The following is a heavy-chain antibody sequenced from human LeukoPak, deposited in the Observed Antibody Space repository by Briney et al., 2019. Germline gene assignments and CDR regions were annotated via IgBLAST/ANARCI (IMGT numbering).Heavy chain of an antibody. CDR2: ISSSSSYI. CDR1: GFTFSSYS. J-gene: IGHJ4*02. Sequence: PGGSLRLSCAASGFTFSSYSMNWVRQAPGKGLEWVSSISSSSSYIYYADSVKGRFTISRDNSKSTLYLQMNSLRAEDTAVYYCAGDYGCSSPFYYWGQGTLVTVSS. D-gene: IGHD4-23*01. V-gene: IGHV3-21*01. CDR3: AGDYGCSSPFYY.